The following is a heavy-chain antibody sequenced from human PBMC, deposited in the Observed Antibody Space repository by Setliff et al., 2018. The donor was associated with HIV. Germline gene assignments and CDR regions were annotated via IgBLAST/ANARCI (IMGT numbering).Heavy chain of an antibody. CDR3: ARDLVAVANTFYYYYMDV. V-gene: IGHV1-2*02. J-gene: IGHJ6*03. CDR1: GYTFTGYY. D-gene: IGHD6-19*01. Sequence: ASVKVSCKASGYTFTGYYMHWVRQAPGQGLEWMGWINPNSGGTNYAQNFQGRVTMTRDKSISTAYMELSRLRSDDTAVYYCARDLVAVANTFYYYYMDVWGKGTTVTVSS. CDR2: INPNSGGT.